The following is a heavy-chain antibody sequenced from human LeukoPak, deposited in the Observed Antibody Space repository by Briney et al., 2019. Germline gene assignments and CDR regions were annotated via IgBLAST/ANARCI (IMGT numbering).Heavy chain of an antibody. D-gene: IGHD1-20*01. CDR3: AKDIGYNWNVGFDP. Sequence: GGSLRLSCAASGFTFSSYGMHWVRQAPGKGLEWVAFIRYDGSNKYYADSAKGRFTISRDNSKNTLYLQMNSLRAEDTAVYYCAKDIGYNWNVGFDPWGQGTLVTVSS. J-gene: IGHJ5*02. CDR1: GFTFSSYG. CDR2: IRYDGSNK. V-gene: IGHV3-30*02.